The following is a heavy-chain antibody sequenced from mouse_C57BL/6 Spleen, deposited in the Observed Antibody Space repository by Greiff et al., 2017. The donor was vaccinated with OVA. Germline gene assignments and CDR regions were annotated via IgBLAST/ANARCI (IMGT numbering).Heavy chain of an antibody. CDR3: TRWIYDGYYGAMDY. D-gene: IGHD2-3*01. J-gene: IGHJ4*01. CDR1: GYTFTDYE. CDR2: IDPETGGT. V-gene: IGHV1-15*01. Sequence: QVQLKQSGAELVRPGASVTLSCKASGYTFTDYEMHWVKQTPVHGLEWIGAIDPETGGTAYNQKFKGKAILTAGKSSSTAYMELRSLTSEDSAVYYCTRWIYDGYYGAMDYWGQGTSVTVSS.